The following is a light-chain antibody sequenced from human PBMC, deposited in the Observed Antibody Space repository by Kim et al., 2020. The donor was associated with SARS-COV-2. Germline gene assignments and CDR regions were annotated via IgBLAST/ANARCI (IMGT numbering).Light chain of an antibody. Sequence: EIVLTHSPGILSLFPGERATLSCRASQSVSSSYLAWYQQKPGQAPRLLIYGASSRATGIPDRFSGSGSGTDFTLTISRLEPEDFAVYYCQQYGSSPRTFGQGTKVDIK. V-gene: IGKV3-20*01. CDR1: QSVSSSY. CDR3: QQYGSSPRT. CDR2: GAS. J-gene: IGKJ1*01.